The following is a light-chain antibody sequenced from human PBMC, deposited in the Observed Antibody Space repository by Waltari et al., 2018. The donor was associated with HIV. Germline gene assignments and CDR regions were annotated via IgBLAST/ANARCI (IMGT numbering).Light chain of an antibody. J-gene: IGKJ2*01. CDR2: WAS. Sequence: DIVMTQSPDSLTVSLGDRATINCKSSQSLLNTSNNKNYLAWFQQKPGQPPHLLIYWASTRESGVPDRFSGSGSGTNFTLTINRLQAEDVAVYYCHQYYGALYTFGRGTKLEI. CDR1: QSLLNTSNNKNY. CDR3: HQYYGALYT. V-gene: IGKV4-1*01.